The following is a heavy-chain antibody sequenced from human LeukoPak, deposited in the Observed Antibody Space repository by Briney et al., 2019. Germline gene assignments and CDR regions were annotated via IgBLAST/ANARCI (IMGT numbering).Heavy chain of an antibody. D-gene: IGHD2-15*01. CDR2: IYSSGSP. J-gene: IGHJ4*02. CDR1: GGSITSDY. V-gene: IGHV4-4*07. Sequence: SETLSLTCTVSGGSITSDYWSWIRQPAGEGLEWIGRIYSSGSPSYNPSLKSRVTMSVDTSKNKFSLKVTSVTAADTAVYYCARGCSDKKCYIHYWGQGTLVTVSS. CDR3: ARGCSDKKCYIHY.